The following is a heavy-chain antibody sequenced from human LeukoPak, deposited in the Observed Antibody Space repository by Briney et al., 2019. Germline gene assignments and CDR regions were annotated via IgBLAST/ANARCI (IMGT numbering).Heavy chain of an antibody. Sequence: GASVKVSCKASGYTFTGYYMHWVRQAPGQGLEWMGRINPNSGGTNYAQKFQGGVTMTRDTSISTAYMELSRLRSDDTAVYYCARDPGDNWNDMDYWGQGTLVTVSS. V-gene: IGHV1-2*06. J-gene: IGHJ4*02. CDR2: INPNSGGT. CDR3: ARDPGDNWNDMDY. D-gene: IGHD1-1*01. CDR1: GYTFTGYY.